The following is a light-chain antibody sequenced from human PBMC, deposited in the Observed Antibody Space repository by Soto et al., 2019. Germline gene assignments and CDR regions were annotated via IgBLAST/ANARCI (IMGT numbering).Light chain of an antibody. Sequence: EIVLTQSPATLSLSPGERATLSCRASQSVSSYLAWYQQKPGQAPRLLISGASTRATGIPARFSGSGSGTEFTLTISTLQSEDFAVYYCQQYNNWPPVTFGQGTRLEIK. CDR1: QSVSSY. CDR2: GAS. J-gene: IGKJ5*01. V-gene: IGKV3-15*01. CDR3: QQYNNWPPVT.